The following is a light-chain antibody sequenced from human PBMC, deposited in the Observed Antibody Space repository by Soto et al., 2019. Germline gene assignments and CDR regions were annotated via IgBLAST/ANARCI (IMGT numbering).Light chain of an antibody. Sequence: EIVLTQSPATLSSSPGDRATITCRASQSVSSYLDWYQQKPGQAPRLLIYAASNRATGLPARFSGSGSGTDFTLTISSLEPEDFAVYYCQQRCSSPLTFGGGTKVEIK. J-gene: IGKJ4*01. V-gene: IGKV3-11*01. CDR2: AAS. CDR1: QSVSSY. CDR3: QQRCSSPLT.